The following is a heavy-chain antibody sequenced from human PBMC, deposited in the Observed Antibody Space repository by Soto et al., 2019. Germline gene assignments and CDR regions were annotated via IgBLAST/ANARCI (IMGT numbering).Heavy chain of an antibody. CDR1: GFTFSSYA. CDR2: ISKDGNNK. D-gene: IGHD1-1*01. J-gene: IGHJ4*02. CDR3: GRVALDDY. V-gene: IGHV3-30-3*01. Sequence: QVQLVESGGGVVQPGRSLRLSCGASGFTFSSYAVHWVHQAPGKGLEWVAVISKDGNNKYYADSVKGRFTISRDNSKNTLYLQMNSLRAEDTAVYYCGRVALDDYWGQGTLVTVSS.